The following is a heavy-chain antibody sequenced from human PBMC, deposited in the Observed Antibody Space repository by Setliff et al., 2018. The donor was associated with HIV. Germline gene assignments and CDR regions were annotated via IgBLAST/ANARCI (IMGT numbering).Heavy chain of an antibody. V-gene: IGHV3-21*01. J-gene: IGHJ4*02. D-gene: IGHD6-19*01. CDR3: ARSGSGWYEGGFYFDY. CDR2: ISSSSYI. Sequence: PGGSLRLSCTASGFTFSSYNLNWVRQAPGKGLEWVSSISSSSYIYYADSVKGRFTISRDNAKRSLYLRMNSLRAEDTAVYYCARSGSGWYEGGFYFDYWGQGTLVTVS. CDR1: GFTFSSYN.